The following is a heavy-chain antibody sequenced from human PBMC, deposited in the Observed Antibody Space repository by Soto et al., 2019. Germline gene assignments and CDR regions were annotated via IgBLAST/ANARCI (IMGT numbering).Heavy chain of an antibody. Sequence: QVQLVQSGAEVKKPGASVKVSCKASGYTFTSYGISWVRQAPGQGLEWMGWISAYNGNTNYAQKLQGRVTMTTDTSTSTAYMELRSLRSDDTAVYYCARDLGIVVVPVAMGHYYYYYGMDVWGQGTTVTVSS. CDR2: ISAYNGNT. CDR3: ARDLGIVVVPVAMGHYYYYYGMDV. D-gene: IGHD2-2*01. J-gene: IGHJ6*02. CDR1: GYTFTSYG. V-gene: IGHV1-18*04.